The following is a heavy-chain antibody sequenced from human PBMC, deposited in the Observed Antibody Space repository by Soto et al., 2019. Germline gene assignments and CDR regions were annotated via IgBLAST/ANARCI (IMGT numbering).Heavy chain of an antibody. Sequence: QVQLVESGGRVVQPGGSLRLSCAASGFVFSRYAIHWVRQAPGKGLEWVAVISKDGSVNYYADSVRGRISISRDKSKNTVYLEMNELRGDDTAIFYCARSRSGAVPDSFGYWGQGTLVTVSS. V-gene: IGHV3-30-3*01. CDR2: ISKDGSVN. J-gene: IGHJ1*01. CDR1: GFVFSRYA. CDR3: ARSRSGAVPDSFGY. D-gene: IGHD3-3*01.